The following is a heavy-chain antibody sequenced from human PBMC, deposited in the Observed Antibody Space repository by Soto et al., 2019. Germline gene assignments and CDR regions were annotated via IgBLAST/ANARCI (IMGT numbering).Heavy chain of an antibody. CDR1: GFTLSSYW. CDR2: INPDGRAT. Sequence: GVSRRLSCAASGFTLSSYWMHWGRQAPGKGLVWVSRINPDGRATNYADSVKGRFTISRDNAKNTLYLQMNILRAEDTAVFYCGRGGSDSPMAPGYWGQGTLVTVS. V-gene: IGHV3-74*01. J-gene: IGHJ4*02. D-gene: IGHD5-18*01. CDR3: GRGGSDSPMAPGY.